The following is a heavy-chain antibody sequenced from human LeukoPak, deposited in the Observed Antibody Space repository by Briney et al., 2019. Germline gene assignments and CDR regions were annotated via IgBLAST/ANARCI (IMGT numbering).Heavy chain of an antibody. CDR3: ARDKRHGYNYLYYFDY. V-gene: IGHV3-48*03. D-gene: IGHD5-24*01. J-gene: IGHJ4*02. Sequence: GGSLRLSCAASGFTFSSYEMNWVRQAPGKGLEWGSYISSSGSTIYYADSVKGRFTISRDNAKNSLYLQMNSLRAEDTAVYYCARDKRHGYNYLYYFDYWGQGTLVTVSS. CDR2: ISSSGSTI. CDR1: GFTFSSYE.